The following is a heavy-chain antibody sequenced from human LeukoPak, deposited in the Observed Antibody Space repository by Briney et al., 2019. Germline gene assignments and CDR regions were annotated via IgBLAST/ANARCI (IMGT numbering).Heavy chain of an antibody. Sequence: PGGSLRLSCAASGFTFADYGMTWVRQVPGKGLEWVSGINWNGGRTGYADSVKGRFTISRDNTKNSLYLQMNSLGAEDTALYYCVRDRVAAAGLNWFDPWGQGTLVTVSS. J-gene: IGHJ5*02. CDR3: VRDRVAAAGLNWFDP. V-gene: IGHV3-20*04. D-gene: IGHD6-13*01. CDR1: GFTFADYG. CDR2: INWNGGRT.